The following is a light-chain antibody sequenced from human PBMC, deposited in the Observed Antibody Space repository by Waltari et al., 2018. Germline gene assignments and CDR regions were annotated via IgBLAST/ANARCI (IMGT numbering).Light chain of an antibody. CDR1: KLGDKY. CDR3: QAWDRNTEV. Sequence: SYELTQPPSVSVSPGQTARITCSGDKLGDKYACWYQQKPGQSPVLVIYEDDKRPSGIPERFSGSNSGNTATLTISGTQAMDEADYYCQAWDRNTEVFGPGTKVTVL. CDR2: EDD. J-gene: IGLJ1*01. V-gene: IGLV3-1*01.